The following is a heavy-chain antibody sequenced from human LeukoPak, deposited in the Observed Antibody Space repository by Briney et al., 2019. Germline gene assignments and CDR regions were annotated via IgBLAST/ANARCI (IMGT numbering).Heavy chain of an antibody. CDR2: IIPILGIA. D-gene: IGHD2-21*02. V-gene: IGHV1-69*04. CDR1: GGTFSSYA. Sequence: SVKVSCKASGGTFSSYAISWVRQAPGQGLEWMGRIIPILGIANYAQKFQGGVTITADKSTSTAYMELSSLRSEDTAVYYCILAYCGGDCYSYYFDYWGQGTLVTVSS. J-gene: IGHJ4*02. CDR3: ILAYCGGDCYSYYFDY.